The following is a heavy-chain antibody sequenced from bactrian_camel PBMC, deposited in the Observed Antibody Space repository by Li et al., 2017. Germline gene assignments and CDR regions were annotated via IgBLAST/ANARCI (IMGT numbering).Heavy chain of an antibody. CDR1: GDHRMV. V-gene: IGHV3S55*01. Sequence: VQAGGSLRLSCVVSGDHRMVAWFRQAPGTTREGVAGLGDDGSTSYAKFAEGRYTISKDNAKNTLALQMSSLRPEDSAVYYCGAHENIGGACLPLTYVYGRGTYYGQGTQVTVS. J-gene: IGHJ4*01. CDR2: LGDDGST. D-gene: IGHD2*01.